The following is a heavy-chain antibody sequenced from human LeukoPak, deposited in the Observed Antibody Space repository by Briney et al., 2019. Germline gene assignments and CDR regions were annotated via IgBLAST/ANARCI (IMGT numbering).Heavy chain of an antibody. CDR2: ISYDGSNK. CDR3: AKDFWSQWPYFDY. Sequence: GGSLRLSCAASGFTFSSYGMHWVRQAPGKGLEWVAVISYDGSNKYYADSVKGRFTISRDNSKNTLYLQMNSLRAEDTAVYYCAKDFWSQWPYFDYWGQGTLVTVSS. V-gene: IGHV3-30*18. CDR1: GFTFSSYG. D-gene: IGHD6-19*01. J-gene: IGHJ4*02.